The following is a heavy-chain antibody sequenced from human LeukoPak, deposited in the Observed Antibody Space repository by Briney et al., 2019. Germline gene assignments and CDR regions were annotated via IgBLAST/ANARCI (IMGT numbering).Heavy chain of an antibody. CDR1: GFTFSNYW. CDR3: AELGITMIGGV. CDR2: IKQDGSEK. J-gene: IGHJ6*04. D-gene: IGHD3-10*02. V-gene: IGHV3-7*01. Sequence: GGSLRLSCAASGFTFSNYWMSWVRQAPGKGLEWVANIKQDGSEKYYVDSVKGRFTISRDNVKNSLYLQMNSLRAKDTAVYYCAELGITMIGGVWGKGTTVTISS.